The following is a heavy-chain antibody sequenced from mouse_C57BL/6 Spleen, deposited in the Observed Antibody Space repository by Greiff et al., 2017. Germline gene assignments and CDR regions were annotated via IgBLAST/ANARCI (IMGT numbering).Heavy chain of an antibody. CDR2: IHPNSGST. CDR3: ARCYSNYAGAYAIDY. D-gene: IGHD2-5*01. CDR1: GYTFTSYW. J-gene: IGHJ4*01. Sequence: VQLQQPGAELVKPGASVKLSCKASGYTFTSYWMHWVKQRPGQGLEWIGMIHPNSGSTNYNEKLKRKATLTGAKSSSTSYMQLCSLSSEDSAVYYCARCYSNYAGAYAIDYWGQGTSVTVSS. V-gene: IGHV1-64*01.